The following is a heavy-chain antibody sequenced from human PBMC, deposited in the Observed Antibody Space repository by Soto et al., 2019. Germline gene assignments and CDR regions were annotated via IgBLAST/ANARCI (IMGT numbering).Heavy chain of an antibody. CDR2: ISAYNGNT. Sequence: ASVKVSCKASGYTFTSYGISWVRQAPGQGLEWMGWISAYNGNTNYAQKLQGRVTMTTDTSTSTAYMELRSLRSDDTAVYYCARVLTMIVVAKPLAVDYWGQGTLVTVSS. D-gene: IGHD3-22*01. CDR3: ARVLTMIVVAKPLAVDY. J-gene: IGHJ4*02. V-gene: IGHV1-18*01. CDR1: GYTFTSYG.